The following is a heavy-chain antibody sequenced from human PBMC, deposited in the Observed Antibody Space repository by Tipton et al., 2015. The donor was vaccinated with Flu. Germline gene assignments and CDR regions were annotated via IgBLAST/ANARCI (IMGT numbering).Heavy chain of an antibody. D-gene: IGHD6-13*01. CDR3: ASEYSSNYKFAFDI. J-gene: IGHJ3*02. CDR2: INIDNGIT. V-gene: IGHV1-18*01. CDR1: GYSFSNYG. Sequence: QLVQSGAEVKEPGASVKVSCKASGYSFSNYGVIWVRQAPGQGLEWMGWINIDNGITNYPQKIQGRVTMTADSFTHTAYMELRSRRSDDTAIYYWASEYSSNYKFAFDIWGQGTLVSFSS.